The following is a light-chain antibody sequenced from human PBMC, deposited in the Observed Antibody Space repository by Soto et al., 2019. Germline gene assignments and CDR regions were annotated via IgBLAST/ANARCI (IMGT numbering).Light chain of an antibody. CDR2: GAS. V-gene: IGKV3D-15*01. CDR1: QSVSDF. J-gene: IGKJ1*01. Sequence: EIVLTQSPGTLSLSPGERATLYCRASQSVSDFLAWHQQKPGQAPRLLIYGASTRATGIPDRFSGSGSGTEFTLTISSLQSEDFAVYYCQQYDNWPQTLGQGTKVDIK. CDR3: QQYDNWPQT.